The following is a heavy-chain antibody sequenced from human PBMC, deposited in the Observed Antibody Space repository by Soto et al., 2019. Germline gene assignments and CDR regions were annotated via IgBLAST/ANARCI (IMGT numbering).Heavy chain of an antibody. CDR3: ARYYSSSWSFDY. Sequence: PSETQSLTCTVSGGSISGYYGSWIRQPPGRGLEWIGYIYYSGSTTYNPSLKSRVTISVDTSKNQFSLKLSSVTAADTAVYYCARYYSSSWSFDYWGQGTLVTVSS. CDR1: GGSISGYY. V-gene: IGHV4-59*01. D-gene: IGHD6-13*01. CDR2: IYYSGST. J-gene: IGHJ4*02.